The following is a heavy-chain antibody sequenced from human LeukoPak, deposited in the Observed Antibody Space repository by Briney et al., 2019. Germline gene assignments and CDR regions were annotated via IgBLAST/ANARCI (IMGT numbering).Heavy chain of an antibody. J-gene: IGHJ4*02. V-gene: IGHV1-18*01. D-gene: IGHD2-2*01. CDR1: GYTFTSYG. CDR2: ISAYNCNT. Sequence: GASVKVSCKASGYTFTSYGISWVRQAPGQGLEWMGWISAYNCNTNYAQKLQGRVTMTTDTSTSTAYMELRSLRSDDTAVYYCARVRGDIVVVPAAMPVHFDYWGQGTLVTVSS. CDR3: ARVRGDIVVVPAAMPVHFDY.